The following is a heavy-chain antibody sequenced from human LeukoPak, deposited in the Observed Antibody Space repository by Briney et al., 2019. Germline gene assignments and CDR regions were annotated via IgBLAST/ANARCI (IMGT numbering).Heavy chain of an antibody. CDR1: GYSFTSYW. CDR2: IYPGDSDT. J-gene: IGHJ4*02. Sequence: GESLKISCKGSGYSFTSYWIGWVRQMPGKGLEWMGIIYPGDSDTRYSPSFQGQVTISADKSISTAYLQWSSLKASDTAMYYCARHVKGIWGSYRLIDYWGQGTLVTVSS. D-gene: IGHD3-16*02. V-gene: IGHV5-51*01. CDR3: ARHVKGIWGSYRLIDY.